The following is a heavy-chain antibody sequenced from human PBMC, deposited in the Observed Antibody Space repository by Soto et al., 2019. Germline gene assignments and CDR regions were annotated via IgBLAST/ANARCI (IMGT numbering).Heavy chain of an antibody. D-gene: IGHD4-17*01. CDR1: GFTFSSYW. J-gene: IGHJ4*02. CDR3: TRDYGDSASRYYFDF. CDR2: LNSDGSST. Sequence: PGGSLRLSCAASGFTFSSYWMHWVRQVPGKGLVWVSGLNSDGSSTFYADSVEGRFTISRDNPKNTLYLQMDSLGAEDTAMYYCTRDYGDSASRYYFDFSGQGALVTVSS. V-gene: IGHV3-74*01.